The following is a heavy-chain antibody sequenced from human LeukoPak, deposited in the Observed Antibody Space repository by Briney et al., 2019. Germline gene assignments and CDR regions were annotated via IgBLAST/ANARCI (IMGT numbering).Heavy chain of an antibody. J-gene: IGHJ4*02. V-gene: IGHV3-30*02. Sequence: PGGSLRLSCAASGFTFVNYGMHWVRQAPGKGLEWMAFIRYDGSNKYYADSVKGRFTISRDNSKSTLYLQMNSLRAEDTAVYYCAKAYVAAADPNFDYWGQGALVTVSS. D-gene: IGHD6-13*01. CDR1: GFTFVNYG. CDR3: AKAYVAAADPNFDY. CDR2: IRYDGSNK.